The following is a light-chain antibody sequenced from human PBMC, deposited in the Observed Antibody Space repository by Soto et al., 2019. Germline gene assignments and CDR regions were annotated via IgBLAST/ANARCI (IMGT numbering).Light chain of an antibody. J-gene: IGLJ2*01. CDR3: QSYDSSLSGVV. Sequence: QSVLTQPPSVSGAPGQRVTISGTGSSSNIGAGYDVHWYQQLPGTAPKLLIYGNSNRPSGVPDRFSGSKSGTSASLAITGLQAEDEADYYCQSYDSSLSGVVFGGGTKRTVL. V-gene: IGLV1-40*01. CDR1: SSNIGAGYD. CDR2: GNS.